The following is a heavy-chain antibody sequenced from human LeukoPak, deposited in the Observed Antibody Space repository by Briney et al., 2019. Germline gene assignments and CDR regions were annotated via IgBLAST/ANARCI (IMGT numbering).Heavy chain of an antibody. J-gene: IGHJ4*02. CDR1: GGSISSYY. CDR2: IYYSGST. Sequence: SETLSLTCTVSGGSISSYYWSWIRQPPGKGLEWIGYIYYSGSTNYNPSLKSQVTISVDTSKNQFSLKLSSVTAADTAVYYCARETGVHYFDYWGQGTLVTVSS. D-gene: IGHD1-1*01. V-gene: IGHV4-59*01. CDR3: ARETGVHYFDY.